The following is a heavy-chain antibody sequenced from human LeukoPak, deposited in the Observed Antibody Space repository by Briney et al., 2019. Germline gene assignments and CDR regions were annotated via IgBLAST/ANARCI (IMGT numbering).Heavy chain of an antibody. CDR2: IYHSGST. D-gene: IGHD3-10*01. Sequence: SETLSLTCAVSGGSISSSNWWSWVRQPPGKGLEWIGEIYHSGSTNYNPSLNSRVTISVDKSKNQFSLKLSSVTAADTAVYYCASSYYGSGSLAIWGQGTMVTVSS. CDR3: ASSYYGSGSLAI. CDR1: GGSISSSNW. J-gene: IGHJ3*02. V-gene: IGHV4-4*02.